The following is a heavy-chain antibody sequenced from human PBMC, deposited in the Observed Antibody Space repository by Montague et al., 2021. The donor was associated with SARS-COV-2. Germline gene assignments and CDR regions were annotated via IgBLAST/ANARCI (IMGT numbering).Heavy chain of an antibody. CDR3: ARVFPRWLQFDPYFDY. J-gene: IGHJ4*02. D-gene: IGHD5-24*01. Sequence: SETLSLTCTVSGGSISSYYWSWIRQPPGEGLEWIGYIYYSGSTNYNPSLKSRVTISVDTSKNQFSLKLSPVTAADTAVYYCARVFPRWLQFDPYFDYWGQGTLVTVSS. CDR2: IYYSGST. CDR1: GGSISSYY. V-gene: IGHV4-59*01.